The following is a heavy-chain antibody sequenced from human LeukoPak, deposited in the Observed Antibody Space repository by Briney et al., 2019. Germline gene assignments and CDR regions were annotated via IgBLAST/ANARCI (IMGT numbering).Heavy chain of an antibody. Sequence: SETLSLTCAVYGGSFSGYYWSWIRQPPGKGLEWIGEINHSGSTNYNPSLKSRVTISVDTSKNQFSLKLSSVTAADTAVYYCARGTGLRYFDRGYYFDYWGQGTLVTVSS. D-gene: IGHD3-9*01. CDR3: ARGTGLRYFDRGYYFDY. CDR1: GGSFSGYY. V-gene: IGHV4-34*01. J-gene: IGHJ4*02. CDR2: INHSGST.